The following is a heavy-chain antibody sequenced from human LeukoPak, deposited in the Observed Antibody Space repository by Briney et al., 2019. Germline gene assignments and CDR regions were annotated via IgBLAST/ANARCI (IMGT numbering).Heavy chain of an antibody. V-gene: IGHV1-2*02. CDR2: INPNSGGT. CDR3: AREESSQRVFDI. D-gene: IGHD2-2*01. Sequence: VASVKVSCKASGYTFTGYYMHWVRQAPGQGLEWMGWINPNSGGTNYAQKFQGRVTITADESTSTAYMELSSLRSEDTAVYYCAREESSQRVFDIWGQGTMVTVSS. J-gene: IGHJ3*02. CDR1: GYTFTGYY.